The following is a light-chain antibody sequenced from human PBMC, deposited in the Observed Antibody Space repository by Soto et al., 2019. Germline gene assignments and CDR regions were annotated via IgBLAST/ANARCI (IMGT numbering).Light chain of an antibody. CDR3: CSFAGSYTWV. V-gene: IGLV2-11*01. J-gene: IGLJ3*02. Sequence: QSALTQPRSVSGSPGQSVTISCTGTSSDVGDYNYVSWYQQHPGTAPKLIIYDVSRRPSGVPDRFSGSRSGSTASLTISGLQAEDEADYYCCSFAGSYTWVFGGGTKLTVL. CDR1: SSDVGDYNY. CDR2: DVS.